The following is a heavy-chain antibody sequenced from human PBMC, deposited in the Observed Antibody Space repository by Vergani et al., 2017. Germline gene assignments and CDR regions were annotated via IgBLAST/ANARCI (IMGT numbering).Heavy chain of an antibody. CDR2: ISSSGSTI. CDR3: ARVLRTSGSYFTGLDI. J-gene: IGHJ3*02. D-gene: IGHD1-26*01. Sequence: QVQLVESGGGLVKPGGSLRLSCAASGFTFSDYYMSWIRQAPGKGLEWVSYISSSGSTIYYAESVKGRFTISRENDKNSLYLQMNSLRAEDTAVYYCARVLRTSGSYFTGLDIWGQGTMVTVSS. CDR1: GFTFSDYY. V-gene: IGHV3-11*01.